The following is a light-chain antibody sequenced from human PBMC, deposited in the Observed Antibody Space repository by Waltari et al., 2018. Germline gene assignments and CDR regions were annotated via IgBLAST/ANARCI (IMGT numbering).Light chain of an antibody. CDR2: DVS. V-gene: IGLV2-11*01. CDR1: SSDVGCYNY. Sequence: QSALTQPRSVSGSPGQSVTISCPGTSSDVGCYNYVSWYQQHPGKAPNLMIYDVSKRPSGVPDRFSGSKSGNTASLTISGLQAEDEADYYCCSYAGSYTLVFGGGTKLTVL. CDR3: CSYAGSYTLV. J-gene: IGLJ3*02.